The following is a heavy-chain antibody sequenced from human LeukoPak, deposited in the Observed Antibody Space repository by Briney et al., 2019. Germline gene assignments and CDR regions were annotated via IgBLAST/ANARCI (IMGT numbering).Heavy chain of an antibody. CDR2: IKPDGTTK. D-gene: IGHD6-13*01. CDR1: GFTFSSYG. CDR3: ARSIPYGTTWYGRSDY. J-gene: IGHJ4*02. Sequence: GGSLRLSCVVSGFTFSSYGMSWVRQAPGKGLEWVANIKPDGTTKFYVDSVKGRFTISRDNALNSLYLQINSLRAEDTAIYYCARSIPYGTTWYGRSDYWGQGTLVTVSS. V-gene: IGHV3-7*03.